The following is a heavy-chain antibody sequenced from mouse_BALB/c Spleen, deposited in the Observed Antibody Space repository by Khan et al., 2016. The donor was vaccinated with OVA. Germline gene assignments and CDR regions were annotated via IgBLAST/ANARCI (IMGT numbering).Heavy chain of an antibody. V-gene: IGHV3-2*02. D-gene: IGHD1-1*01. CDR1: GYSITSGYA. Sequence: EVQLQESGPGLVKPSQSLSLTCTVTGYSITSGYAWNWIRQFPGNKLEWMGYISYSGVTSYTPSLKSRISITRDTSKNQFFLQLNSVTTEDTATYYGGRGNYYGYYFDYWGQGTKLTVSS. J-gene: IGHJ2*01. CDR2: ISYSGVT. CDR3: GRGNYYGYYFDY.